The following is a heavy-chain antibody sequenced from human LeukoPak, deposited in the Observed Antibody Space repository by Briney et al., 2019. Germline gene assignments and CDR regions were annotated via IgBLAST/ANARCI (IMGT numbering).Heavy chain of an antibody. V-gene: IGHV1-69*05. CDR3: ASRYCSSTSCYNPGFDP. J-gene: IGHJ5*02. CDR2: IIPIFGTA. Sequence: ASVKVSCKASGGTFSSYAISWVRQAPGQGLEWMGGIIPIFGTANYAQKFQGRVTITTDESTSTAYMELSSLRSEGTAVYYCASRYCSSTSCYNPGFDPWGQGTLVTVSS. CDR1: GGTFSSYA. D-gene: IGHD2-2*01.